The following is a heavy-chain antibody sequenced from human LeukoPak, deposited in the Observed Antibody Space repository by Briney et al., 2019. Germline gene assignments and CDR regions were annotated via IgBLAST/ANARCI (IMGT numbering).Heavy chain of an antibody. Sequence: GGSLRLSCAASGFTFSSYAMSWVRQAPGKGLEWISAISGSGGSTYYADSVKGRFTISRDNSKNTLYLQMNSLRAEDTAVYYCAKSPYSSPTYYFDYWGPGALVTVSS. CDR2: ISGSGGST. CDR3: AKSPYSSPTYYFDY. V-gene: IGHV3-23*01. J-gene: IGHJ4*02. D-gene: IGHD6-13*01. CDR1: GFTFSSYA.